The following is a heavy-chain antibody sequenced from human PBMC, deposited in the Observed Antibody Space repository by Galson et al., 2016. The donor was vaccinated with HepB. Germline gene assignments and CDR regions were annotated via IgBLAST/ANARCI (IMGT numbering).Heavy chain of an antibody. CDR1: GFFVTDYG. CDR3: AKDRDYFRYHHNGMDV. D-gene: IGHD3-10*01. V-gene: IGHV3-23*01. J-gene: IGHJ6*02. CDR2: ISVFGGGT. Sequence: SLRLSCAASGFFVTDYGMNWVRQAPGKGLEWVSGISVFGGGTFYADSVKGRFTNPSDKNENTVNLQMSSLRAEDTAIYYCAKDRDYFRYHHNGMDVWGQGTAVTVAS.